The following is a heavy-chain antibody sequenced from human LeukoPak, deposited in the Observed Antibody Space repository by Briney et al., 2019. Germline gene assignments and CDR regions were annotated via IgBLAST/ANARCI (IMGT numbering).Heavy chain of an antibody. J-gene: IGHJ4*02. CDR3: ARGSSGWYWGNDY. D-gene: IGHD6-19*01. V-gene: IGHV3-53*05. Sequence: GGSLILSCAGSGFSVSNYYMNWVRQTPGKGLEWVSLIRDSGETFYADSVKGRFTISRDNSKNTVYLQMNRLRSDDTAVYYCARGSSGWYWGNDYWGQGTLVTVSS. CDR1: GFSVSNYY. CDR2: IRDSGET.